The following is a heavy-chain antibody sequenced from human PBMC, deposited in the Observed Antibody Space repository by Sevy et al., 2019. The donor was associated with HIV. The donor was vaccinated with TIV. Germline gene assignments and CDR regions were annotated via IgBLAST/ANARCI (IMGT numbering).Heavy chain of an antibody. D-gene: IGHD2-15*01. Sequence: ASVKVSCKVSGYTLTKLSIHWVRQAPGKGLEWMGHFDPQHAETIYAEKFQGRLTITADTSIDTGHMELSRLTSEDTAVYYCATVGLRYFSGSSTYQGDWFDPWGQGTLVTVSS. CDR2: FDPQHAET. CDR3: ATVGLRYFSGSSTYQGDWFDP. V-gene: IGHV1-24*01. J-gene: IGHJ5*02. CDR1: GYTLTKLS.